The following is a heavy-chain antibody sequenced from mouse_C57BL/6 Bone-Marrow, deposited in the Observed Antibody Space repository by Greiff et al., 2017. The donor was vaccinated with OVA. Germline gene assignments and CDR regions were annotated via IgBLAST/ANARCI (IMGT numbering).Heavy chain of an antibody. Sequence: EVQLQQSGPVLVKPGASVKMSCKASGYTFTDYYMNWVKQSHGKSLEWIGVINPYNGGTSYNQKFKGKATLTVDKSSSTAYMELNSLTSEDSAVYYCARPGDYYGSSYDYWGQGTTLTVSS. V-gene: IGHV1-19*01. J-gene: IGHJ2*01. CDR1: GYTFTDYY. D-gene: IGHD1-1*01. CDR3: ARPGDYYGSSYDY. CDR2: INPYNGGT.